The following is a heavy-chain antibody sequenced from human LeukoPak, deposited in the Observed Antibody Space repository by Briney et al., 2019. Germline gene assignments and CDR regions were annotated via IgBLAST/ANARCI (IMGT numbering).Heavy chain of an antibody. CDR1: GGTFSSYA. CDR3: ARSPPLTIFGVDRYYYYGMDV. V-gene: IGHV1-69*04. CDR2: IIPILGIA. J-gene: IGHJ6*01. Sequence: VASVKVSCKASGGTFSSYAISWVRQAPGQGLEWMGRIIPILGIANYAQKFQGRVTITADKSTSTAYMELSSLRSEDTAVYYCARSPPLTIFGVDRYYYYGMDVWGQGTTVTVSS. D-gene: IGHD3-3*01.